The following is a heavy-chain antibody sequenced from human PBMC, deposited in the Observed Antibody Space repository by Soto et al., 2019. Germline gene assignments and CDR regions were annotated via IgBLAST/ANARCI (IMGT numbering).Heavy chain of an antibody. J-gene: IGHJ6*04. CDR1: GFTFSSYW. V-gene: IGHV3-74*01. CDR2: INSDGSST. D-gene: IGHD1-1*01. Sequence: PGGSLRLSCAASGFTFSSYWMHWVRQAPGKGLVWVSRINSDGSSTSYADSVKGRFTISRDNAKNTLSLQMNSLRAEDTAVYYCARAPAKTNSTTRYYGMDIWGKGTTVTISS. CDR3: ARAPAKTNSTTRYYGMDI.